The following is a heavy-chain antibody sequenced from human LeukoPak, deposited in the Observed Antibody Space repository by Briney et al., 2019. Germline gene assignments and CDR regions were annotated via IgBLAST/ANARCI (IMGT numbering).Heavy chain of an antibody. J-gene: IGHJ3*02. Sequence: ASVKVSCKASGYTFTSYDINWVRQATGQGLEWMGWMNPNSGNTGYAQKFQGRVTITRNTSISTAYMELRSLRSDDTAVYYCATSHGTTETAYDAFDIWGQGTMVTVSS. D-gene: IGHD4-11*01. CDR1: GYTFTSYD. V-gene: IGHV1-8*03. CDR2: MNPNSGNT. CDR3: ATSHGTTETAYDAFDI.